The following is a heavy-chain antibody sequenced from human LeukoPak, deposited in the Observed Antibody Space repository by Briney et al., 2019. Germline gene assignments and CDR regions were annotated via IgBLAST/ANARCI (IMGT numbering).Heavy chain of an antibody. Sequence: SETLSLTCTVSSGSISSSTYYWGWIRQPPGKGLEWIGSIYYSGSTYYNPSLKSRVTISVDTAKNQFSLKLSSVTAADTAVYYCATQEMATTREPYYFDYWGQGTLVTVSS. CDR2: IYYSGST. CDR1: SGSISSSTYY. J-gene: IGHJ4*02. CDR3: ATQEMATTREPYYFDY. V-gene: IGHV4-39*07. D-gene: IGHD5-24*01.